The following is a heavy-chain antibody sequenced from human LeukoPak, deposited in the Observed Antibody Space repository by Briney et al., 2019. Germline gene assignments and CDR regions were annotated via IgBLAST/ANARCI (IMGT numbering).Heavy chain of an antibody. CDR2: IYYSGST. D-gene: IGHD1-26*01. J-gene: IGHJ3*02. Sequence: SETLSLTCTVSGVFISNYDWSWIRQPPGKGLEWIGYIYYSGSTSYNASLRNRVTISVDTSKNQFSLELNSVTAADTAVYYCARRGGSPLGAFDIWGQGTMVTVSS. CDR1: GVFISNYD. V-gene: IGHV4-59*01. CDR3: ARRGGSPLGAFDI.